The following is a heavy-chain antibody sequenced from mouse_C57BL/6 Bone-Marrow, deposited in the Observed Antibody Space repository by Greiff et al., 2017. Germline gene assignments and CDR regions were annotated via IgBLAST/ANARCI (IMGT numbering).Heavy chain of an antibody. CDR2: IYPGDGDT. J-gene: IGHJ4*01. Sequence: QVQLKQSGAELVKPGASVKISCKASGYAFSSYWMNWVKQRPGKGLEWIGQIYPGDGDTNYNGKFKGKATLTADKSSSTAYMQLSSLTSEDSAVYFSSCDGYLYYAMDDWGKGTSVTVSS. V-gene: IGHV1-80*01. CDR3: SCDGYLYYAMDD. CDR1: GYAFSSYW. D-gene: IGHD2-3*01.